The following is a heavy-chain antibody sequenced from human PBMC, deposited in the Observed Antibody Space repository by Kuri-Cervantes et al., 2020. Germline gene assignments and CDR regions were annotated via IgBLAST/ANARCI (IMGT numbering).Heavy chain of an antibody. J-gene: IGHJ4*02. CDR3: ARDLDGKDY. CDR2: ITSDIKTI. D-gene: IGHD3/OR15-3a*01. V-gene: IGHV3-48*02. Sequence: GGSLRLSCAASGFTFNIYSMNWVRQAPGKGLEWVSYITSDIKTIYYADSVKGRFTISRDNAKGSLYMQMNSLRDDDTAVYYCARDLDGKDYWGQGTLVTVSS. CDR1: GFTFNIYS.